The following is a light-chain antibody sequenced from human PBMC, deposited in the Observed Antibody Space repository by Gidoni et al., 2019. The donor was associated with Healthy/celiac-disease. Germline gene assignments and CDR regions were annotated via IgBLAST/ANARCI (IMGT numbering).Light chain of an antibody. J-gene: IGKJ4*01. Sequence: EIVMTQSPATLSVSPGESATLSCRASQGVSSNLAWYQQKPGQAPRLLLYGASTRATGIPARFSGSGSGTEFTLTISSLQSEDFAVYYCQQYNNWPPLTFGGGTKVEIK. CDR3: QQYNNWPPLT. V-gene: IGKV3-15*01. CDR2: GAS. CDR1: QGVSSN.